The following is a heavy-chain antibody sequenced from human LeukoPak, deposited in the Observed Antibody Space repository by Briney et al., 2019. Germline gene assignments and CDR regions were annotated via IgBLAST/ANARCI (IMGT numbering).Heavy chain of an antibody. D-gene: IGHD1-26*01. CDR3: ARVENPGSYFDY. J-gene: IGHJ4*02. CDR2: IYSGGST. V-gene: IGHV3-53*01. Sequence: GGSLRLSCAASGFTVSSNYMSWVRQAPGKGLEWVSVIYSGGSTYYADSVKGRFTISRDNSKNALYLQMNSLRAEDTAVYYCARVENPGSYFDYWGQGTLVTVSS. CDR1: GFTVSSNY.